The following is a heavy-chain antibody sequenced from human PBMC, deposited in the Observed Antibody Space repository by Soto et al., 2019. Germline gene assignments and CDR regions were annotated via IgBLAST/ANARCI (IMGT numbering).Heavy chain of an antibody. J-gene: IGHJ5*02. Sequence: SETLSLTCTVSGASFRSGDYYWNWIRQPPGKGLEWIGYIYYKGNTYYNPSLKSRLTISLDMPLRQFSLKLGSVTVADTAVYYCARGGPYSSSSSWFDPWGQGTLVTVSS. V-gene: IGHV4-30-4*01. CDR3: ARGGPYSSSSSWFDP. CDR2: IYYKGNT. D-gene: IGHD6-6*01. CDR1: GASFRSGDYY.